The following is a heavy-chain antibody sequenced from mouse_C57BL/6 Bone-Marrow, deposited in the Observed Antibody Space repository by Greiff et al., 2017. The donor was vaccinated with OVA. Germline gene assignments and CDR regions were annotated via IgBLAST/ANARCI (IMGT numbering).Heavy chain of an antibody. D-gene: IGHD1-1*01. J-gene: IGHJ2*01. CDR1: GYTFTSYW. CDR3: ARGGYYGSSYADYFDY. V-gene: IGHV1-59*01. Sequence: VKLQQPGAELVRPGTSVKLSCKASGYTFTSYWMHWVKQRPGQGLEWIGVIDPSDSYTNYNQKFKGKATLTVDTSSSTAYMQLSSLTSEDSAVYYCARGGYYGSSYADYFDYWGQGTTLTVSS. CDR2: IDPSDSYT.